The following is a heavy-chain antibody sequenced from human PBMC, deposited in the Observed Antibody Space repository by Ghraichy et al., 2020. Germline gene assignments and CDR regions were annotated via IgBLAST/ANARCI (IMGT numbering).Heavy chain of an antibody. J-gene: IGHJ4*02. V-gene: IGHV4-34*01. Sequence: SETLSLTCAVYGGSFSGYYWSWIRQPPGKGLEWIGEINHSGSTNYNPSLKSRVTISVDTSKNQFSLKLSSVTAADTAVYYCARVGGIVVVPAAIRAWRNNLFDYWGQGTLVTVSS. CDR3: ARVGGIVVVPAAIRAWRNNLFDY. CDR2: INHSGST. D-gene: IGHD2-2*02. CDR1: GGSFSGYY.